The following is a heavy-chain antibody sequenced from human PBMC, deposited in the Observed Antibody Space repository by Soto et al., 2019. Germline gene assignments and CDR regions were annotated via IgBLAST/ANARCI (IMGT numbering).Heavy chain of an antibody. CDR3: AAPDHALTDDGSGSTRGNWFDP. Sequence: QVQLVQSGAEVKKPGSSVKVSCKASGGTFSSYAISWVRQAPGQGLEWMGGIIPIFGTAKYAQKFQGRVTITADESTRTAYMELSSLRSEDTAVYYCAAPDHALTDDGSGSTRGNWFDPWGQGTLVTVSS. CDR2: IIPIFGTA. J-gene: IGHJ5*02. CDR1: GGTFSSYA. V-gene: IGHV1-69*01. D-gene: IGHD3-10*01.